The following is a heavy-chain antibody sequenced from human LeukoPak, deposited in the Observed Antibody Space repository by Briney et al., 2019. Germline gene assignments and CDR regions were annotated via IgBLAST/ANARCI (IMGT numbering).Heavy chain of an antibody. J-gene: IGHJ4*02. V-gene: IGHV3-23*01. CDR1: GFTFSTYA. CDR2: ISDGGSDT. Sequence: GGSLRLSCAASGFTFSTYAMSWVRQAPGKGLDWVSTISDGGSDTHYADSVKGRFTISRDNSKNTLYPQMNSLRAEDTAVYYCAKALYGDYGRFDYWGQGTLVTVSS. CDR3: AKALYGDYGRFDY. D-gene: IGHD4-17*01.